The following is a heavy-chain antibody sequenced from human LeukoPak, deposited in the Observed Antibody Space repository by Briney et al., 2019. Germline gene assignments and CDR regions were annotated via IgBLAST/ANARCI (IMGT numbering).Heavy chain of an antibody. J-gene: IGHJ5*02. V-gene: IGHV4-39*01. CDR2: IYYSGST. Sequence: SETLSLTCTVSGASINNYYRGWIRQPPGKGLEWIGSIYYSGSTYYNPSLKSRVTISVDTSKNQFSLKLSSVTAADTAVYYCARSYDSSGYGINWFDPWGQGTLVTVSS. CDR3: ARSYDSSGYGINWFDP. D-gene: IGHD3-22*01. CDR1: GASINNYY.